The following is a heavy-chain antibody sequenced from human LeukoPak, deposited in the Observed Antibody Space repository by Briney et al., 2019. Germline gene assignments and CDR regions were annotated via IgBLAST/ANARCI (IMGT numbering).Heavy chain of an antibody. CDR1: GFTLSSYG. CDR2: IRYDGSNK. Sequence: GGSLRLSCAASGFTLSSYGMHWVRQAPGKGLEWVAFIRYDGSNKYYADSVKGRFTISRDNSKNTLYLQMNSLRAEDTAVYYCAKDHYDYGDFFQHWGQGTLVTVSS. J-gene: IGHJ1*01. V-gene: IGHV3-30*02. D-gene: IGHD4-17*01. CDR3: AKDHYDYGDFFQH.